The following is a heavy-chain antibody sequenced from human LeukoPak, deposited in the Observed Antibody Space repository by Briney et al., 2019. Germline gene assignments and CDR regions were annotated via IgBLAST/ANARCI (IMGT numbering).Heavy chain of an antibody. CDR1: GFTFNKAW. D-gene: IGHD6-19*01. Sequence: GGSLRLSCAASGFTFNKAWMSWVRLAPGKGLEWVSAISGSGGSTYHADSVKGRFTISRDNSKNTLYLQMNSLRAEDTAVYYCAKRLDSSGWSGALNYWGQGTLVTVSS. CDR2: ISGSGGST. V-gene: IGHV3-23*01. CDR3: AKRLDSSGWSGALNY. J-gene: IGHJ4*02.